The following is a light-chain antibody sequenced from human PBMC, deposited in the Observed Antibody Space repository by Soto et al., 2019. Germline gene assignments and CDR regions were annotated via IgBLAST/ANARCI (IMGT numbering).Light chain of an antibody. V-gene: IGLV2-11*01. CDR3: CSYAGRYTRDG. CDR1: SSHVGGYNY. J-gene: IGLJ1*01. CDR2: DVS. Sequence: QSVLTQPRSVSGSPGQSVTISCTGTSSHVGGYNYVSWYQQPPGKAPKLMIYDVSKRPSGVPDRFSVSKSRTTASLTISGLQAEDEADYYCCSYAGRYTRDGFGTGTKVTVL.